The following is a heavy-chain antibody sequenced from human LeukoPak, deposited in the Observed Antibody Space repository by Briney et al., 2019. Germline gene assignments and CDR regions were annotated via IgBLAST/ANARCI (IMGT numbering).Heavy chain of an antibody. J-gene: IGHJ2*01. CDR1: GGSISSSNW. CDR3: ARDSTEMATMGWYFDL. V-gene: IGHV4-4*02. CDR2: IYHSGST. D-gene: IGHD5-24*01. Sequence: PSGTLSLTCAVSGGSISSSNWWSWVRQPPGKGLEWIGEIYHSGSTNYNPSLKSRVTISVDKSKNQFSLKLSSVTAADTAVYYCARDSTEMATMGWYFDLWGRGTLVTVSS.